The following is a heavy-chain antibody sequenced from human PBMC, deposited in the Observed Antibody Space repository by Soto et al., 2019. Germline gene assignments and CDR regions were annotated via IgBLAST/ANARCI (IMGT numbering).Heavy chain of an antibody. J-gene: IGHJ6*02. Sequence: GGSLRLSCAASGFTFSGSAMHWVRQASGKGLEWVGRIRSKANSYATAYAASVKGGFTISRDDSKNTAYLQMNSLKTEDTAVYYCSKPVERQNPVWPVYYYYYGIDVWGQGTTVTISS. CDR1: GFTFSGSA. CDR3: SKPVERQNPVWPVYYYYYGIDV. V-gene: IGHV3-73*01. CDR2: IRSKANSYAT. D-gene: IGHD1-1*01.